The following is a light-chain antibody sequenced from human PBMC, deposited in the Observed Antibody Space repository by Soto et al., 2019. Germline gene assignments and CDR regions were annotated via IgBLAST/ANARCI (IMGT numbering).Light chain of an antibody. CDR2: DAS. CDR3: QQRSNWPA. J-gene: IGKJ3*01. Sequence: EIVLTQSPATLSLSPGERATLSCRASKRVSSYLAWYQQKPGQAPRLLIYDASNRATGIPARFSGSGSGTDFTLTISSLEPEDFAVYYCQQRSNWPAFGPGTKVDIK. CDR1: KRVSSY. V-gene: IGKV3-11*01.